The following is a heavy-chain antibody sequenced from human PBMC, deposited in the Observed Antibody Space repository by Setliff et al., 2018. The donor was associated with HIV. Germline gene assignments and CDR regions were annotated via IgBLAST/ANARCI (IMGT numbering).Heavy chain of an antibody. J-gene: IGHJ6*03. CDR1: GYIFIGYH. Sequence: ASVKVSCKASGYIFIGYHIHWVRQAPRQGLEWMGRINPNSGATNYAQKFQGRATMTRDTSSRTAYMELSRLRSDDTAVYFCARGRGYCSSHGCFYYYMDVWAEGTTVTVSS. D-gene: IGHD2-2*01. CDR2: INPNSGAT. V-gene: IGHV1-2*06. CDR3: ARGRGYCSSHGCFYYYMDV.